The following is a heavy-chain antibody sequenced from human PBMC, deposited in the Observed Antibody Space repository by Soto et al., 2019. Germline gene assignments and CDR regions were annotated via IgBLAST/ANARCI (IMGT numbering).Heavy chain of an antibody. D-gene: IGHD3-22*01. V-gene: IGHV1-69*12. CDR2: IIPIIGPA. J-gene: IGHJ4*02. CDR3: ARGDDSSGYYYYSDY. Sequence: QVQLVQSGAEVKKPGSSVKVSCKTSGGTFRSDAISWVRQAPGQGLEWMGGIIPIIGPAKYAQKFQGRVTITADESTSTTHMELRSLRSEDTAVYYCARGDDSSGYYYYSDYWGQGTLLTVSS. CDR1: GGTFRSDA.